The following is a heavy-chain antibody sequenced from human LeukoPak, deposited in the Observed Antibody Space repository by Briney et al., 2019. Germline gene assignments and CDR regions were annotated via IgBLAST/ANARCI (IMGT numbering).Heavy chain of an antibody. CDR1: GFTLSSYW. J-gene: IGHJ4*02. V-gene: IGHV3-7*01. Sequence: GGSLRLSCAASGFTLSSYWMTWVRQAPGKGLEWVANIKQDGSEKYYVDSEKGRFTISRDNAKNSLYLQMNSLRAEDTAVYYCAREYPLKYFDYSGQGTLVTVSS. CDR3: AREYPLKYFDY. CDR2: IKQDGSEK. D-gene: IGHD2-2*02.